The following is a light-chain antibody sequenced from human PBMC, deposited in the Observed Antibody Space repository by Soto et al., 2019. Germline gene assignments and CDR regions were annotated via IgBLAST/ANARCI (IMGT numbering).Light chain of an antibody. J-gene: IGKJ2*01. CDR3: QQYEELPYT. CDR1: QVIRNY. CDR2: DIS. Sequence: DIKMTQSASFLSASVGDRVTITCQASQVIRNYLNWYRQKPGKAPELLIYDISTLEIGVPSRFGGSGSGTDFTFTITGLQPEDIGTYFCQQYEELPYTFGQGTKLEI. V-gene: IGKV1-33*01.